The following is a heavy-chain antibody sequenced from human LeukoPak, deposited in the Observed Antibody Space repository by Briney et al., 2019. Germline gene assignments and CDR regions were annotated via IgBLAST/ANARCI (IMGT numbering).Heavy chain of an antibody. CDR3: ARLLRYDFWHAYSLGWFDP. J-gene: IGHJ5*02. V-gene: IGHV3-11*06. Sequence: GGSLRLSCAASGFTFSDYYMSWIRQAPGKGLEWVSYITGHSIYTNYADSVKGRFTISRDNAKNSLYLQMNSLRAEDTAVYYCARLLRYDFWHAYSLGWFDPWGQGTLDTVSS. D-gene: IGHD3-3*01. CDR1: GFTFSDYY. CDR2: ITGHSIYT.